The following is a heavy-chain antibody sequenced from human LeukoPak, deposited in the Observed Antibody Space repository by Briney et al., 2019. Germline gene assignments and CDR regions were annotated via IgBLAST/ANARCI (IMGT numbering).Heavy chain of an antibody. D-gene: IGHD1-14*01. J-gene: IGHJ6*04. Sequence: PSETLSLTCTVSGYSISSGYYWGWIRQPPGKGLEWIGSIYHSGSTYYNPSLKSRVTISVDTSKNQFSLKLSSVTAADTAVYYCASGRVVWGKGTTVTVSS. CDR3: ASGRVV. V-gene: IGHV4-38-2*02. CDR2: IYHSGST. CDR1: GYSISSGYY.